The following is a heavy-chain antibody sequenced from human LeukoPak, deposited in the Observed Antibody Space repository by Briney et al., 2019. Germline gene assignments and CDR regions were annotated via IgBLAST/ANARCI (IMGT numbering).Heavy chain of an antibody. CDR3: AKDRRPYYYDSSGYYPYAFDI. CDR1: GFTFSSYA. J-gene: IGHJ3*02. D-gene: IGHD3-22*01. Sequence: GGSLRLSCAASGFTFSSYAMSWVRQAPGKGLEWVSAISGSGGSTYYADSVKGRFTISRDNSKNTLYLQMNSLRAEDTAVYYCAKDRRPYYYDSSGYYPYAFDIWGQGTVVTVSS. V-gene: IGHV3-23*01. CDR2: ISGSGGST.